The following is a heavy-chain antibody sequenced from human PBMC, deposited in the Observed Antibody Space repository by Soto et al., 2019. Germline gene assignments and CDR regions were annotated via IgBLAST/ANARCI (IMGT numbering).Heavy chain of an antibody. D-gene: IGHD3-3*01. CDR3: ARGSLTIFGVVIMAYYYMDV. V-gene: IGHV3-23*01. CDR2: ISGSGGST. Sequence: GGSLRLSCAASGFTFSSYAMSWVRQAPGKGLEWVSAISGSGGSTYYADSVKGRFTISRDNSKSTLYLQMNSLRAEDTAVYYCARGSLTIFGVVIMAYYYMDVWGKGTTVTVSS. CDR1: GFTFSSYA. J-gene: IGHJ6*03.